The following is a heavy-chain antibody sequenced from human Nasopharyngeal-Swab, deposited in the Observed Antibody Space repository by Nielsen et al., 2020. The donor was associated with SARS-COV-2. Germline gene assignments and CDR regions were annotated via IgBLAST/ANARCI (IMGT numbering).Heavy chain of an antibody. D-gene: IGHD6-6*01. V-gene: IGHV1-18*01. CDR3: ARVRYSSSSGVRGGFYP. CDR2: ISAYNGNT. Sequence: WVRQAPGQGLEWMGWISAYNGNTNYAQKLQGRVTMTTDTSTSTAYMELRSLRSDDTAVYYCARVRYSSSSGVRGGFYPWGQGTLVTVSS. J-gene: IGHJ5*02.